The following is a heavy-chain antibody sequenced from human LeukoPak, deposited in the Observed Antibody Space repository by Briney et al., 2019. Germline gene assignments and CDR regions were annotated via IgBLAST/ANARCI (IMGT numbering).Heavy chain of an antibody. CDR2: IWYDGSNK. CDR3: VGGRDYYGSGRFDY. D-gene: IGHD3-10*01. J-gene: IGHJ4*02. V-gene: IGHV3-33*01. CDR1: GFIFSNYG. Sequence: GGSLRLSCAASGFIFSNYGMHWVRLAPGKGLEWVAVIWYDGSNKYYADSVKGRFTISRDNSKNTLYLQMNSLRAEDTAVYYCVGGRDYYGSGRFDYWGQGTLVTVSS.